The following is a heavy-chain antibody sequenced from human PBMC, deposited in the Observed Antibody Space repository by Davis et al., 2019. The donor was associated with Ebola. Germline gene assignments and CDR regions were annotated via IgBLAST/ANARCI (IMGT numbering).Heavy chain of an antibody. D-gene: IGHD3-3*01. CDR2: ISYDENNK. J-gene: IGHJ3*02. Sequence: GEPLKISCAASRFTFGSYTMHWVRQGPGKGLEWVGLISYDENNKYYADSVKGRFTFSRDNSKTTVYLQMNSLRVEDTAVYYCARGGFWSGYYNGPSDAFDIWGQGTMVTVSS. CDR3: ARGGFWSGYYNGPSDAFDI. CDR1: RFTFGSYT. V-gene: IGHV3-30*14.